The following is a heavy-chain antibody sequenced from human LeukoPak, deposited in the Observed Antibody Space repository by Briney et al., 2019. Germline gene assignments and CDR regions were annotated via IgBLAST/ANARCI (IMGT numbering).Heavy chain of an antibody. CDR3: ARGYCSGCSCYWFDP. J-gene: IGHJ5*02. Sequence: GASVTLSFTGSASTFTFSNDDRKRLPPGQGLEWMGWIKTNSGGTNYAQKFPGRVTMTRDTSISTAYMELSRLRSDDTAVYYCARGYCSGCSCYWFDPWGQGTLVTVSS. CDR1: ASTFTFSN. D-gene: IGHD2-15*01. CDR2: IKTNSGGT. V-gene: IGHV1-2*02.